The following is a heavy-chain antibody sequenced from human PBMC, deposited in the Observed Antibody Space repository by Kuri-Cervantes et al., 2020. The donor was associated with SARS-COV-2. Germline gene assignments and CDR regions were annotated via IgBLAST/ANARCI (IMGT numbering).Heavy chain of an antibody. V-gene: IGHV4-4*07. J-gene: IGHJ4*02. D-gene: IGHD5-12*01. Sequence: GSLRLSCAVSGGSISSYYWSWIRQPAGKGLEWIGRIYTSGSTNYNPSLKSRVTISVDTSKNQFSLKLSSVTAADTAVYYCAMENIVATIGQGDFDYWGQGTLVTVSS. CDR1: GGSISSYY. CDR3: AMENIVATIGQGDFDY. CDR2: IYTSGST.